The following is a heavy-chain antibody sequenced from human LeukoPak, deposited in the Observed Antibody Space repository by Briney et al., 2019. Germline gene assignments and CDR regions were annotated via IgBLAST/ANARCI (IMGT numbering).Heavy chain of an antibody. V-gene: IGHV4-59*01. J-gene: IGHJ5*02. CDR2: IYYSGST. CDR1: GGSISSYY. Sequence: SETLSLTCTVSGGSISSYYWSWIQQPPGKGLEWIGYIYYSGSTNYNPSLKSRVTISVGTPKNQFSLRLSSVTAAGAAVYYCVRVRGSGSYYKGGTGQFDPWGQGTLVTVSS. CDR3: VRVRGSGSYYKGGTGQFDP. D-gene: IGHD3-10*01.